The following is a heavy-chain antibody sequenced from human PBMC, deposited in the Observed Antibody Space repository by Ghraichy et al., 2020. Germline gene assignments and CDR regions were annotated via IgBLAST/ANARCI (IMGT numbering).Heavy chain of an antibody. J-gene: IGHJ4*02. CDR2: INTDGIST. V-gene: IGHV3-74*01. Sequence: GGSLRLSCAASGFTFSNYWMHWVRQAPGKGLEWVSDINTDGISTFYADSVKGRFTISRDNAKNALYLQMNSLRAEDTALYYCAADFWTGYNNLIWGQGTLVTVSS. CDR3: AADFWTGYNNLI. CDR1: GFTFSNYW. D-gene: IGHD3/OR15-3a*01.